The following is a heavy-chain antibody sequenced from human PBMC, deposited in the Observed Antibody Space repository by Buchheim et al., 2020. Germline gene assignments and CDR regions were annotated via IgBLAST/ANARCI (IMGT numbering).Heavy chain of an antibody. J-gene: IGHJ4*02. D-gene: IGHD6-13*01. CDR3: AKNRMVYSSSWYEGGPYYFDY. Sequence: QVQLVESGGGVVQPGRSLRLSCAASGFTFSSYXMHWVRQAPGKGLEWVAVISYDGSNKYYADSVKGRFTXSSDNSKNTLYLQMNSLRAEDTAVYYCAKNRMVYSSSWYEGGPYYFDYWGQGTL. CDR1: GFTFSSYX. V-gene: IGHV3-30*18. CDR2: ISYDGSNK.